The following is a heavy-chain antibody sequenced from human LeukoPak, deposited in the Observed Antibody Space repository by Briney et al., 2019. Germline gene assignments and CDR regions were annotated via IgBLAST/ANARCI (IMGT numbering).Heavy chain of an antibody. J-gene: IGHJ2*01. CDR3: ARDRDGSWYFDL. Sequence: SETLSLTCTVSSVSINNYFWSWIRQSPGKGLEWIGYMSYSGSTNLNPSLKSRVTISWDKSKNQFSLKLNSVTAADTAVYYCARDRDGSWYFDLWGRGTLVTVSS. CDR1: SVSINNYF. V-gene: IGHV4-59*01. CDR2: MSYSGST. D-gene: IGHD1-1*01.